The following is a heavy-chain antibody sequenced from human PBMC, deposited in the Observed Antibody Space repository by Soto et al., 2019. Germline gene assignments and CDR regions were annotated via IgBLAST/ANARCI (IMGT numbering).Heavy chain of an antibody. CDR1: GGSISSGGYS. CDR2: IYHSGRT. V-gene: IGHV4-30-2*01. CDR3: ARGGLYCSSTRCFPDY. J-gene: IGHJ4*02. Sequence: QLQLQESGSGLVKPSQTLSLTCAVSGGSISSGGYSWSWIRQPPGKGLEWIGYIYHSGRTYYNPSLKSRVTISVDRSKNQFSLKLSSVTAADTAVYYCARGGLYCSSTRCFPDYWGQGTLVTVSS. D-gene: IGHD2-2*01.